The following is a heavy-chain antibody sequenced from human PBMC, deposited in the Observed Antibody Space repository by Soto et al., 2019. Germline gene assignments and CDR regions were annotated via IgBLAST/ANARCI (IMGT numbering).Heavy chain of an antibody. J-gene: IGHJ5*02. Sequence: GGSLRLSCAASGFTFSSYEMNWFRQAPGKGLEWVSYISSSGSTIYYADSVKGRFTISRDNAKNSLYLQMNSLRAEDTAVYYCARTSTVVTHEWFDPWGQGTLVTVSS. CDR2: ISSSGSTI. V-gene: IGHV3-48*03. CDR1: GFTFSSYE. CDR3: ARTSTVVTHEWFDP. D-gene: IGHD4-17*01.